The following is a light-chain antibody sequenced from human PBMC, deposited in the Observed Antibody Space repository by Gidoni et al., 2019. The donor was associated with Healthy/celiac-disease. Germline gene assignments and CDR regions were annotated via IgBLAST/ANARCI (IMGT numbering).Light chain of an antibody. CDR2: GKN. J-gene: IGLJ1*01. CDR1: SLSSYY. Sequence: SSELTQDPAVSVALGQTVRITCQGDSLSSYYASWYQQKPGQAPVLVIYGKNNRPSGIPDRFSGSSSGKTASLTITGAQAEDEADYYCNSRDSSGNHYVFGTGTKVSVL. V-gene: IGLV3-19*01. CDR3: NSRDSSGNHYV.